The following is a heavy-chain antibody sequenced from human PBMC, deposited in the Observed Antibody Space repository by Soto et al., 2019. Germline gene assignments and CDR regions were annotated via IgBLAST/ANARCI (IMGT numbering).Heavy chain of an antibody. V-gene: IGHV1-69*08. CDR3: ARDMESSGVGYYYYYMDV. CDR1: GGTFSSYT. D-gene: IGHD6-25*01. Sequence: QVQLVQSGAEVKKPGSSVKVSCKASGGTFSSYTISWVRQAPGQGLEWMGRIIPILGIANYAQKFQGRVTITADKSTSTAYMELSSLRSEDTAVYYCARDMESSGVGYYYYYMDVWGKGNTGTVSS. CDR2: IIPILGIA. J-gene: IGHJ6*03.